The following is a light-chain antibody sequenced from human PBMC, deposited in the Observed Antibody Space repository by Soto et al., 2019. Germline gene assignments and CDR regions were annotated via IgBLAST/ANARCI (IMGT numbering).Light chain of an antibody. Sequence: DIHMAQSPSSLCASLFDGVIFTCRASQSISNHLNWYQQKPGKAPKLLIFAASSLQSGVPSRFSGSRSGPDFTLTISSLQPEDFATYYCQQSYSSPPTFGQGTKVDI. J-gene: IGKJ1*01. CDR3: QQSYSSPPT. CDR2: AAS. V-gene: IGKV1-39*01. CDR1: QSISNH.